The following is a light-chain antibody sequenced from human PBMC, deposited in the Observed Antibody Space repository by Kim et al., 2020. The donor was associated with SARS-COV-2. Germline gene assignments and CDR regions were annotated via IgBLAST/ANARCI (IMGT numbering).Light chain of an antibody. CDR3: QQYYSYPLT. CDR2: AAS. Sequence: SAATEDRVTITCRASQGISSYLAWYQQKPGKAPKLLIYAASTLQSGVPSRFSGSGSGTDFTLTISCLQSEDFATYYCQQYYSYPLTFGGGTKLEIK. CDR1: QGISSY. J-gene: IGKJ4*01. V-gene: IGKV1-8*01.